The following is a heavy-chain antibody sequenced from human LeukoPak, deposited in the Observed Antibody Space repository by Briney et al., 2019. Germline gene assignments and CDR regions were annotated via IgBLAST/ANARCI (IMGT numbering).Heavy chain of an antibody. CDR2: INPNSGGT. Sequence: ASVKVSCKASGYTFTGYYMHWVRQAPGQGLEWMGWINPNSGGTNYAQKFQGRVTMTRDTSISTAYMELSRLRSDDTAVYYCARDPYSSGQLWFDPWGQGTLVTVSS. CDR1: GYTFTGYY. D-gene: IGHD6-19*01. V-gene: IGHV1-2*02. CDR3: ARDPYSSGQLWFDP. J-gene: IGHJ5*02.